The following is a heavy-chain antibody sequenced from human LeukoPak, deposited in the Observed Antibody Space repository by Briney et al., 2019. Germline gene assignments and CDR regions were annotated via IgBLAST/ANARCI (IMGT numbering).Heavy chain of an antibody. Sequence: SETLSLTCTVSGGSISSYYWSWIRQPPGKGLEWIGYIYYSGSTNYNPSLKSRVTISVDTSKNQFSLKLSSATAADTAVYYCARQTGSQVTVLRYWGQGTLVTVSS. J-gene: IGHJ4*02. CDR3: ARQTGSQVTVLRY. V-gene: IGHV4-59*08. CDR2: IYYSGST. CDR1: GGSISSYY. D-gene: IGHD3-10*01.